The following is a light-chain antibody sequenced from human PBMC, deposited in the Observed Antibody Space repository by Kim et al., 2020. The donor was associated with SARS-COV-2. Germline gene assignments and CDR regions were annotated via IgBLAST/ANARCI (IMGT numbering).Light chain of an antibody. CDR1: QYISSSY. CDR3: QQYGDSPRT. V-gene: IGKV3-20*01. CDR2: GAS. J-gene: IGKJ2*01. Sequence: VVLTQSPGTLSLSPGERATLSCRASQYISSSYLAWYQQKPGQAPRLLIYGASSRATGIPDRFSGSGSGTDFTLTIGRLEPEDFAVYYCQQYGDSPRTFGQGTKLEI.